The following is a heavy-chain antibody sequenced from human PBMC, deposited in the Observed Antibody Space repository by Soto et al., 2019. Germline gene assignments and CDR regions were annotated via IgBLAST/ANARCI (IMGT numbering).Heavy chain of an antibody. CDR1: GASVNTGY. J-gene: IGHJ6*02. Sequence: SETLSLTCTVSGASVNTGYWSWIRQPPGKGLDWIGFMYFAGSFNYNPSLSSRVTISVDTSKNQFSMKLSSVTAADTAVYYCAKLAGYCSGNSCHGDYAMDVWGQGTTVTVSS. D-gene: IGHD2-2*01. CDR3: AKLAGYCSGNSCHGDYAMDV. V-gene: IGHV4-59*08. CDR2: MYFAGSF.